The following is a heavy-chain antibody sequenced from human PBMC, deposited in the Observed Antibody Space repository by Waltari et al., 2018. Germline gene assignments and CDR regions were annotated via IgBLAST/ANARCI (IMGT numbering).Heavy chain of an antibody. CDR2: IIPIFGTA. J-gene: IGHJ6*02. V-gene: IGHV1-69*01. CDR1: AGTFSSYA. D-gene: IGHD3-10*01. Sequence: QVQLVQSGSEVNKPGSSVKVSCKASAGTFSSYAIGWVRRAPGQGLEWMGGIIPIFGTANYAQKVQGRVTITADESTSTAYMELSSLRSEDTAVYYCARWSPFGELSYYYYYGMDVWGQGTTVTVSS. CDR3: ARWSPFGELSYYYYYGMDV.